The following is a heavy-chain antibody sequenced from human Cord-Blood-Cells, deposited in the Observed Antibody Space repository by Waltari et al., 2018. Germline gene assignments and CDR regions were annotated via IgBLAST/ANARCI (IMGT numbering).Heavy chain of an antibody. CDR1: GFTCSSYS. V-gene: IGHV3-21*01. CDR3: ARGGWDGAFDI. J-gene: IGHJ3*02. D-gene: IGHD1-26*01. CDR2: ISSSSSYI. Sequence: EVQLVESGGGLVKLGGSLRLPCAASGFTCSSYSMNWVRQAPGKGLEWDSPISSSSSYIYYSDSVKGRFTISRDNAKNSLYLQMNSLRAEDTAVYYCARGGWDGAFDIWGQGTMVTVSS.